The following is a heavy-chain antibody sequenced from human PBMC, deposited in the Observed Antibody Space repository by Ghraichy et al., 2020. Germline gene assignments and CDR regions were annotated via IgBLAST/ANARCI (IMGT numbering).Heavy chain of an antibody. CDR2: INPKSGGT. J-gene: IGHJ3*02. Sequence: ASVKVSCKASGETFSGYYMHWVRQAPRQGLEWMGWINPKSGGTNYAQKFQGRVTMTRDTSISTAYLELSRLRSDDTAVHYCARDPGGGMEDAFDIWGQGTIVTVSS. D-gene: IGHD3-16*01. V-gene: IGHV1-2*02. CDR1: GETFSGYY. CDR3: ARDPGGGMEDAFDI.